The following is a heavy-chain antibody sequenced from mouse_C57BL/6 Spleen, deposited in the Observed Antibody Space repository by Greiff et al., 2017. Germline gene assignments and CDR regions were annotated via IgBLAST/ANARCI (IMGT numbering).Heavy chain of an antibody. D-gene: IGHD1-1*01. CDR2: ISSGGSYT. V-gene: IGHV5-6*01. CDR1: GFTFSSYG. Sequence: EVKLVESGGDLVKPGGSLKLSCAASGFTFSSYGMSWVRQTPDKRLEWVATISSGGSYTYYPDSVKGRFTISRDNAKNTLYLQMSSLKSEDTAMYYCARHAHYGSSLYAMDYWGQGTSVTVSS. CDR3: ARHAHYGSSLYAMDY. J-gene: IGHJ4*01.